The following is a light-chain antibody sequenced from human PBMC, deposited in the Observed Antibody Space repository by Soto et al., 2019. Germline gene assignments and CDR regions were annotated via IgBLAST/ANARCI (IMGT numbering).Light chain of an antibody. V-gene: IGLV2-11*01. CDR1: SSDFGGYNY. J-gene: IGLJ1*01. CDR2: DVS. CDR3: CSYAGTFYV. Sequence: QSALTQPRSVSGSPGQSVTISCTGTSSDFGGYNYVSWYQHHPGKAPKLMIYDVSERPSGVPDRFSGSKSGNTASLTISGLQAEDEADYYCCSYAGTFYVFVTRTKVTVL.